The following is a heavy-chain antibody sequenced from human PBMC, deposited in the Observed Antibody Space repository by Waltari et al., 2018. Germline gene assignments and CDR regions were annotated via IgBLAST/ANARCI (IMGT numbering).Heavy chain of an antibody. Sequence: QVQLVESGGGVVQPGGSLRLSCAASGFTFSSYGMHWVRQAPGKGLEWVAFIRYDGSNKDYADSVKGRFTISRDNSKNTLYLQMNSLRAEDTAVYYCAKDLVPGIAAAGQGGLGYWGQGTLVTVSS. CDR3: AKDLVPGIAAAGQGGLGY. CDR1: GFTFSSYG. J-gene: IGHJ4*02. V-gene: IGHV3-30*02. D-gene: IGHD6-13*01. CDR2: IRYDGSNK.